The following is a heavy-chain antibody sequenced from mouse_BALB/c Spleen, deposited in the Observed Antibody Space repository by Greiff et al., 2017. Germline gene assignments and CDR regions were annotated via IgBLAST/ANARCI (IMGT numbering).Heavy chain of an antibody. CDR2: IYLGRGIT. D-gene: IGHD2-10*01. CDR3: SRRAAYPYFDY. CDR1: GYTFTSHW. Sequence: QVPLQLPGAEPVEPGASVKMSCKASGYTFTSHWINWVKLRPGQGLEWTGDIYLGRGITNYNEKFKSKATLTLDTSSSTAYMQLSSLTSEDSAVYYYSRRAAYPYFDYWGRGDTLAV. J-gene: IGHJ2*01. V-gene: IGHV1-55*01.